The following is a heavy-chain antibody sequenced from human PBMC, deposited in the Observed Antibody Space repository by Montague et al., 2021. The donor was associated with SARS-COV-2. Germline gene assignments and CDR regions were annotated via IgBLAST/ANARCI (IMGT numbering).Heavy chain of an antibody. D-gene: IGHD1-1*01. J-gene: IGHJ4*02. Sequence: PALVKPTQTLTLTCTFPGFSLTTFGVGVGWIRQPPGKAPEWLTLVYWDDDEHYSPSLKNRLSVTKAASEPRVVLRMTNMHPVDTATYYCVYWKMGDGNPNFEFWSQGTLVTVSS. CDR3: VYWKMGDGNPNFEF. CDR2: VYWDDDE. V-gene: IGHV2-5*02. CDR1: GFSLTTFGVG.